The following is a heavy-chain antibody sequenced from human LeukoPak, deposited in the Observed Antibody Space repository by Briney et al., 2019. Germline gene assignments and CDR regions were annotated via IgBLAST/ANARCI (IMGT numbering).Heavy chain of an antibody. CDR3: ARDVNWGIYYYYGMDV. J-gene: IGHJ6*02. CDR2: MNPNSGNT. Sequence: GASVKVSCKASGYTFTSYDINWVRQATGQGVEWMGWMNPNSGNTGYARKFQGRVTMTRNTSISTAYMELSSLRSEDTAVYYCARDVNWGIYYYYGMDVWGQGTTVTVSS. CDR1: GYTFTSYD. D-gene: IGHD7-27*01. V-gene: IGHV1-8*01.